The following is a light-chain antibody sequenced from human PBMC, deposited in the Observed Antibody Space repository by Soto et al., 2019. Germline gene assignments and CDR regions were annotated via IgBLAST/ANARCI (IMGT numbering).Light chain of an antibody. V-gene: IGKV2-28*01. CDR2: LST. J-gene: IGKJ4*01. CDR1: QSLVHRNVYDS. Sequence: IVLTQSPLSLPVTPGEPASISCRSSQSLVHRNVYDSLDWYLQKPGQSPQLLIYLSTHRASGVPDRFSGSGTGTDFTLKISSVQTEDVGVYYCMEARQSPVTFGGGTKVEIE. CDR3: MEARQSPVT.